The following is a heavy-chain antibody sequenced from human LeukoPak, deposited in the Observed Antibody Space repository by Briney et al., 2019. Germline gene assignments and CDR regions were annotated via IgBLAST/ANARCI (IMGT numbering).Heavy chain of an antibody. CDR2: IYYSGST. CDR1: GGSISSYY. V-gene: IGHV4-59*01. J-gene: IGHJ5*02. D-gene: IGHD3-10*01. CDR3: ARAVVLGYYYGSGTSENWFDP. Sequence: SETLSLTCTVSGGSISSYYWSWIRQPPGKGLEWIGYIYYSGSTNYNPSLKSRVTISVDTSKNQFSLKLSSVTAADTAVYYCARAVVLGYYYGSGTSENWFDPWGQGTLVTVSS.